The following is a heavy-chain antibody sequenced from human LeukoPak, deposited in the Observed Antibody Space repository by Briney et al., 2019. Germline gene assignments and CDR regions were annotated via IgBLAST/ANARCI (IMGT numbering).Heavy chain of an antibody. CDR2: ISSSGSNI. Sequence: GGSLRLSCAASGFTFSSYEMNWVRQAPGKGLEWVSYISSSGSNIYYADSVKGRFTISRDNAKNSLYMQMNRLRAEDTAVYYCARRNSGSYSDYYYYYMDVWGKGTTVTASS. D-gene: IGHD1-26*01. V-gene: IGHV3-48*03. CDR1: GFTFSSYE. J-gene: IGHJ6*03. CDR3: ARRNSGSYSDYYYYYMDV.